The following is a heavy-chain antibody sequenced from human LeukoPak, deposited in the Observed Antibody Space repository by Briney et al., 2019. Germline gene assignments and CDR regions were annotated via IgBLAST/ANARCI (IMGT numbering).Heavy chain of an antibody. J-gene: IGHJ4*02. CDR1: GYTFTSYG. CDR3: ARPSSGWYGTDY. V-gene: IGHV1-18*04. D-gene: IGHD6-19*01. Sequence: ASVKVSCKASGYTFTSYGISWVRQAPGQGLEWMGWISAYNGNTKYAQKLQGRVTMTTDTSTSTAYMELRSLRSDGTAVYYCARPSSGWYGTDYWGQGTLVTVSS. CDR2: ISAYNGNT.